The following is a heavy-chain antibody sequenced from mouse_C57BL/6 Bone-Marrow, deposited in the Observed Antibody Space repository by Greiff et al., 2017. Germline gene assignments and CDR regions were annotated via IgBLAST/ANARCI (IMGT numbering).Heavy chain of an antibody. J-gene: IGHJ3*01. V-gene: IGHV1-63*01. Sequence: VQLQQSGAELVRPGTSVKMSCKASGYSFTNYWIGWVKQRPGHGLEWIGDIYPGGGYTNYHEKFKGKATLTADKSSNTAYMQISSLTSEDSANYCGARAGTGAWFAYWGQGTLVTVSA. CDR3: ARAGTGAWFAY. CDR1: GYSFTNYW. D-gene: IGHD4-1*01. CDR2: IYPGGGYT.